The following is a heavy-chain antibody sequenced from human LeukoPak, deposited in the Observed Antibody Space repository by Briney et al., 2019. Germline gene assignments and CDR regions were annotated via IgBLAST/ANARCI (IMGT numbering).Heavy chain of an antibody. CDR1: GFTFSSYG. Sequence: PGGSLRLSCAASGFTFSSYGMHWVRQAPGKGLEWVAVISYDGSNKYYADSVKGRFTISRDNSKNTLYLQMNSLRAEDTAVCYCAKVWVRYTPLGYFQHWGQGTLVTVSS. J-gene: IGHJ1*01. V-gene: IGHV3-30*18. CDR3: AKVWVRYTPLGYFQH. D-gene: IGHD5-18*01. CDR2: ISYDGSNK.